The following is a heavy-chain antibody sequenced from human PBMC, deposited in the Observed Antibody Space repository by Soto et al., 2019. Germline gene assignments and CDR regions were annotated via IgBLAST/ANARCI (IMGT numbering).Heavy chain of an antibody. CDR2: IGSSTSYI. CDR1: GFTFSSYS. Sequence: PGGSLRLSCAASGFTFSSYSMNWVRQAPGKGLEWVSSIGSSTSYIYYADSVKGRFTISRDNAENSLFLQMNSLRAEDTAVYYCARDPRYSWNYRRDYYYGMDVWGQGTTVTV. D-gene: IGHD1-7*01. CDR3: ARDPRYSWNYRRDYYYGMDV. V-gene: IGHV3-21*01. J-gene: IGHJ6*02.